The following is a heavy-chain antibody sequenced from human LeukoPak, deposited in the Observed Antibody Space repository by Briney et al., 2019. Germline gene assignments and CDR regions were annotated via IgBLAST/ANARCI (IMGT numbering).Heavy chain of an antibody. CDR1: GFTFSSYA. V-gene: IGHV3-64*01. CDR2: ISSNGGST. Sequence: GGSLRLSCAASGFTFSSYAMHWVRQAPGKGLEYVSAISSNGGSTYYANSVKGRFTISRDNSKNTLYLQMGSLRAGDMAVYYCATVGAKNYWGQGTLVTVSS. J-gene: IGHJ4*02. CDR3: ATVGAKNY. D-gene: IGHD1-26*01.